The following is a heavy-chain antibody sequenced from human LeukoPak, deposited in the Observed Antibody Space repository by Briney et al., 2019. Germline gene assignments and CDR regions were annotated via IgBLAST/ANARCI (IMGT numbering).Heavy chain of an antibody. CDR1: GFTFSSYG. V-gene: IGHV3-33*06. Sequence: PGGSLRLSCAASGFTFSSYGMHWVRQAPGKGLEWVAVIWYDGSNKYYADSVKGRFTISRDNSKNTLYLQMNSLRAEDTAVYYCAKRGDAFDIWGQGTMVTVSS. D-gene: IGHD3-16*01. CDR3: AKRGDAFDI. CDR2: IWYDGSNK. J-gene: IGHJ3*02.